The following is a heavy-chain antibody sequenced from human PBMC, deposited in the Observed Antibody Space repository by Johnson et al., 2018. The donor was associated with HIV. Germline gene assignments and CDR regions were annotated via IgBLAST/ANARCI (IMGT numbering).Heavy chain of an antibody. Sequence: EVQLVESGGGVVQPGGSLRLSCAASGFTFSSYWMSWVRQAPGKGLEWVANIKQDGSEKYYVDSVKGRFTISRDNAKNSLYLQMNSLRAEDTAVYYCARGGDGYRGDAFDIWGQGTMVTVSS. CDR3: ARGGDGYRGDAFDI. D-gene: IGHD5-24*01. CDR1: GFTFSSYW. J-gene: IGHJ3*02. CDR2: IKQDGSEK. V-gene: IGHV3-7*02.